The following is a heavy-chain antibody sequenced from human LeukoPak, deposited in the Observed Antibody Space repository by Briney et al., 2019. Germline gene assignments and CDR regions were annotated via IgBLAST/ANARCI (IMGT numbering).Heavy chain of an antibody. CDR3: TTSPPYCSGGSCFDY. J-gene: IGHJ4*02. Sequence: GGSLRLSCAASGFTFSNAWMSWVRQAPGKGLEWVGRIKSKTDGGTTNYAAPVKGRFTISRDDSKNTLYLQMNSLKTEDTAVYYCTTSPPYCSGGSCFDYWGQGTLVTVSS. CDR1: GFTFSNAW. V-gene: IGHV3-15*01. CDR2: IKSKTDGGTT. D-gene: IGHD2-15*01.